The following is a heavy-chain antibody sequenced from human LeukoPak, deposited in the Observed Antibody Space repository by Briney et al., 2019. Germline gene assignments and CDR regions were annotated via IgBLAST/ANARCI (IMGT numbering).Heavy chain of an antibody. CDR3: ARHPRCGSSTSCYLSSFDY. J-gene: IGHJ4*02. Sequence: SETLSLTCAVSGYSISSGYYWGWIRQPPGKGLEWIGSIYHSGSTHYNPSLKSRVTISVDTSKNQFSLKLSSVTAADSAVYYCARHPRCGSSTSCYLSSFDYWGQGTLVTVSS. CDR2: IYHSGST. V-gene: IGHV4-38-2*01. D-gene: IGHD2-2*01. CDR1: GYSISSGYY.